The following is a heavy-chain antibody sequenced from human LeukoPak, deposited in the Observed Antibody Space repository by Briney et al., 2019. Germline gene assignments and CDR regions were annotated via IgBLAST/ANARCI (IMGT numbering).Heavy chain of an antibody. D-gene: IGHD6-19*01. Sequence: PGGSLRLSCAASGFTFSSYGMHWVRQAPGNGLEWVAVIWYDGSNKYYADSVKGRFTISRDNSKNTLYLQMNSLRAEDTAVYYCARGIAVAATDYWGQGTLVTVSS. CDR2: IWYDGSNK. CDR3: ARGIAVAATDY. V-gene: IGHV3-33*01. CDR1: GFTFSSYG. J-gene: IGHJ4*02.